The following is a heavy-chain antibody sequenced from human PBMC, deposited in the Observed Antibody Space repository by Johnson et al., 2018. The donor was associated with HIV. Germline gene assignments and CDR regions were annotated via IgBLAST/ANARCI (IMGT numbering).Heavy chain of an antibody. D-gene: IGHD1-26*01. CDR2: IYSGGST. Sequence: VQLVESGGGLIQPGGSLRLSCAASGFTVSSNYMSWVRQAPGKGLEWVSVIYSGGSTYYADSVKGRFTISRDNSKNTLYLQMNSLRAEDTAVYYCARDHYYDSGSYEADAFDIWGQGTMVTVSS. CDR3: ARDHYYDSGSYEADAFDI. V-gene: IGHV3-53*01. CDR1: GFTVSSNY. J-gene: IGHJ3*02.